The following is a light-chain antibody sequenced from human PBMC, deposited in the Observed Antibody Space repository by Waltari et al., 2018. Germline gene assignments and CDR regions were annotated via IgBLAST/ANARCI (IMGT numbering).Light chain of an antibody. J-gene: IGLJ2*01. Sequence: QSALTQPRSVSGSPGQSVTTSCAGSSSDVGGYHYVSWYQQHPGKARKLIIYDVSERPSGVPDRFSGSKSGDTASLIISGLQADDEATYYCCSYTGTYTFGVVFGGGTKLTVL. CDR2: DVS. CDR1: SSDVGGYHY. V-gene: IGLV2-11*01. CDR3: CSYTGTYTFGVV.